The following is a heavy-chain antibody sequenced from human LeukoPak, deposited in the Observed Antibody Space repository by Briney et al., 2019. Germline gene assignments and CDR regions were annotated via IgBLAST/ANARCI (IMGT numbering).Heavy chain of an antibody. Sequence: GGSLRLSCAASGVTFDDYATHWVRQAPGRGLEWVSGISWNSGSIGYADSMKGRFTISRDNAKNSLYLEMNSLRDEDTALYYCVKDLWRVMIRGPQDYWGQGTLVTVSS. CDR2: ISWNSGSI. J-gene: IGHJ4*02. CDR3: VKDLWRVMIRGPQDY. CDR1: GVTFDDYA. V-gene: IGHV3-9*01. D-gene: IGHD3-10*01.